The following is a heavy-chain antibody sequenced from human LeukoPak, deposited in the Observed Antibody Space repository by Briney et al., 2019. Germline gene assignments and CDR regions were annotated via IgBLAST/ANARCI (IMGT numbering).Heavy chain of an antibody. CDR2: IIPIFGTA. J-gene: IGHJ6*03. CDR1: GGTFSSYA. D-gene: IGHD2-2*01. Sequence: SVKVSCKASGGTFSSYAISWVRQAPGQGLEWMGGIIPIFGTANYAQKFQGRVTITADKSTSTAYMELSSLRSEDTAVYYCARPAASRLSYYYYMDVWGKGTTVTVSS. CDR3: ARPAASRLSYYYYMDV. V-gene: IGHV1-69*06.